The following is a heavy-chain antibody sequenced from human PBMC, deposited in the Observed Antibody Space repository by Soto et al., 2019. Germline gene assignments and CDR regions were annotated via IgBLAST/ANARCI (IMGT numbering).Heavy chain of an antibody. CDR3: ARGRPYGMDV. J-gene: IGHJ6*02. CDR1: GFTFGSYW. V-gene: IGHV3-74*01. Sequence: GGSLRLSCAASGFTFGSYWMNWVRQAPGKGLVWVSRIDSGGSSTTYADSVKGRFTTSRDNAKNTLYLQMSSLRVEDTAVYYCARGRPYGMDVWGQGTTVTV. CDR2: IDSGGSST.